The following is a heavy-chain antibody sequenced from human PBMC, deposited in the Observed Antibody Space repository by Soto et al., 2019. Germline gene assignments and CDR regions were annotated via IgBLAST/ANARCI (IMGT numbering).Heavy chain of an antibody. V-gene: IGHV1-3*01. J-gene: IGHJ4*02. CDR2: INADNGNT. Sequence: ASVKVSCTASGYTFTNYAIHWLRQAPGQRLEWMGWINADNGNTKYSQKFQGRVTITRDTSASTAYMELSSLRSEDTEDTAVYYGARGGISSSGYYLDSWGQGTLVTVSS. CDR3: ARGGISSSGYYLDS. CDR1: GYTFTNYA. D-gene: IGHD6-25*01.